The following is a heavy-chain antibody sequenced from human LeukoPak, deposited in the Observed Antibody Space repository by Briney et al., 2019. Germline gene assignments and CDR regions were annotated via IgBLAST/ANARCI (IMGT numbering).Heavy chain of an antibody. CDR1: GFTFSSYS. V-gene: IGHV3-21*01. Sequence: PGGSLRLSCAASGFTFSSYSMNWVRQAPGKGLEWVSSISSSSSYIYYADSVKGRFTISRDNAKNSLYLQMNSLRAEDTAVYYCARGLDIAMVGWFDPWGQGTLVTVSS. CDR3: ARGLDIAMVGWFDP. CDR2: ISSSSSYI. D-gene: IGHD5-18*01. J-gene: IGHJ5*02.